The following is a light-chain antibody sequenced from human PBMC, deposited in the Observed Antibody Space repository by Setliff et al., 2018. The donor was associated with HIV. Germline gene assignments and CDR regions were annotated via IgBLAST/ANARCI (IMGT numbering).Light chain of an antibody. CDR3: CSYTSANTYV. CDR2: DVS. V-gene: IGLV2-14*03. CDR1: SSDIGSYNY. Sequence: QSALTQPASVSGSPGQSITISCSGTSSDIGSYNYVSWYQQHPGKAPKLMIYDVSQRPSRDSSRFSGSKSGDTASLTISGLQAEDEADYYCCSYTSANTYVFGTGTKATVL. J-gene: IGLJ1*01.